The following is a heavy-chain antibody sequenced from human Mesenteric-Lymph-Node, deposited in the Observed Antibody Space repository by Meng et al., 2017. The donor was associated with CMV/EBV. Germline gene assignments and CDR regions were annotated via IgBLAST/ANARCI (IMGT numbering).Heavy chain of an antibody. CDR3: ARGDRNSELPSQH. CDR1: GGSISSYY. J-gene: IGHJ1*01. Sequence: SETLSLTCTVSGGSISSYYWSWIRQPPGKGLEWIGYIYYTVGTNYNPSLKSRVTISIDTSKNQFSLMLTSVTAADTAVYYCARGDRNSELPSQHWGQGTLVTVSS. CDR2: IYYTVGT. V-gene: IGHV4-59*12. D-gene: IGHD4-23*01.